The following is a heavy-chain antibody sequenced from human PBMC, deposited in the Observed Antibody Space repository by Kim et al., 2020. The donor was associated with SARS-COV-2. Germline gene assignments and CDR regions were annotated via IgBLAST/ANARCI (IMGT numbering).Heavy chain of an antibody. J-gene: IGHJ4*02. CDR3: AREEVWTNDY. Sequence: YIYYAYSVKGRFTISRDNAKNSLYLQMNSLRAEDTAVYYCAREEVWTNDYWGQGTLVTVSS. D-gene: IGHD2-8*01. V-gene: IGHV3-21*01. CDR2: YI.